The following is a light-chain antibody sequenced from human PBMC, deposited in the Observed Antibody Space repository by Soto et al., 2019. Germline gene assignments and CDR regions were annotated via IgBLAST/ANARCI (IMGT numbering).Light chain of an antibody. CDR3: KHGYRTQYP. V-gene: IGKV1-39*01. Sequence: DIQMTQSPSSLYASVGDRVTITCRASQSISSYLHWYQQKPVKAPKLLIYAASNLQSGVPSRFSGSGSGRDFTLTISGLQHEDFATYYGKHGYRTQYPFGQGTKLEI. CDR1: QSISSY. CDR2: AAS. J-gene: IGKJ2*01.